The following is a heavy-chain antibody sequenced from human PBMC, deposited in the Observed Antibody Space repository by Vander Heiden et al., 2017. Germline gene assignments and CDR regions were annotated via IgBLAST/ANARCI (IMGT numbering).Heavy chain of an antibody. J-gene: IGHJ4*02. Sequence: QVQLVQSGAEVKKPGASVTVSCKPSGYNFTGYYRHWVRQDHGQGREWRGWIKPDSGGKNYDQKVQGRVTMTRDTASSTAYIELSRRRSDDTAVYYGAPQRARWFGEDPRSDFDYWGQGTLVTVSS. CDR1: GYNFTGYY. D-gene: IGHD3-10*01. CDR3: APQRARWFGEDPRSDFDY. V-gene: IGHV1-2*02. CDR2: IKPDSGGK.